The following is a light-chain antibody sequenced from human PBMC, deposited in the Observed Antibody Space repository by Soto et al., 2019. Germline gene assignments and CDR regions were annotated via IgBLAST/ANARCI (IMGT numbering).Light chain of an antibody. CDR1: QGIINY. V-gene: IGKV1-27*01. J-gene: IGKJ2*01. CDR3: QKYNSAPHT. Sequence: DIQMTQSPSSLSASVGDRVTITCRASQGIINYLAWYQQKPGKVPKLLIYAASTLQSGVPSRFSGSGSGTDLTLTISRLQPEDVATYYCQKYNSAPHTFGQGTKPEIQ. CDR2: AAS.